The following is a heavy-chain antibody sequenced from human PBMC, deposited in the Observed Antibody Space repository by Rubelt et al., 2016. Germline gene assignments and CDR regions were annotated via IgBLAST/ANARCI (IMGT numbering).Heavy chain of an antibody. D-gene: IGHD1-7*01. CDR3: ARRGRTGSTFVFWVDP. Sequence: QVQLEESGPGLVKPSETLSVNCTVSGDSIDSSNYFWAWIRQPPGKGLEWIGSIYYGGSTSYNPSLHSRVTIAGDTSKKQFSLKLSSVTAADTAGYYCARRGRTGSTFVFWVDPWGEGVLVTVS. V-gene: IGHV4-39*01. CDR1: GDSIDSSNYF. J-gene: IGHJ5*02. CDR2: IYYGGST.